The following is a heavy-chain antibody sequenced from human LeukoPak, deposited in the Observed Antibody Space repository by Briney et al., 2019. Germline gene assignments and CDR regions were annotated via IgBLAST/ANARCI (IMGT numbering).Heavy chain of an antibody. CDR1: GYSFTSYW. J-gene: IGHJ2*01. V-gene: IGHV5-51*01. Sequence: GESLKISCKGSGYSFTSYWIGWVRQMPGKGLELMGIIYPGDSDTRYSPSFQGQVTISADKSISTAYLQWSSLKASDTAMYYCARLGYSYGPQGNWYFDLWGRGTLVTVSS. D-gene: IGHD5-18*01. CDR3: ARLGYSYGPQGNWYFDL. CDR2: IYPGDSDT.